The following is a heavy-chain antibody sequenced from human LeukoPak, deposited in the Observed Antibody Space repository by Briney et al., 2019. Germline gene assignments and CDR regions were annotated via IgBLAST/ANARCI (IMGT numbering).Heavy chain of an antibody. CDR2: IYYSGSS. J-gene: IGHJ5*02. CDR3: ARLYDSSGYANWLDP. V-gene: IGHV4-59*11. D-gene: IGHD3-22*01. Sequence: SETLSLTCTVSGGSISSHYWSWIRQPPGKGLEWIGYIYYSGSSKYNPSLKSRVTISVDTSKNQFSLKLSSVTAADTAVYYCARLYDSSGYANWLDPWGQGTLVTVSS. CDR1: GGSISSHY.